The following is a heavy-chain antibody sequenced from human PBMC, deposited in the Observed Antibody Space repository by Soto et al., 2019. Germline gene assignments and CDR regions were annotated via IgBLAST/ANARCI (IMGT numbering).Heavy chain of an antibody. Sequence: QVQLVQSGAEVKKPGSSVKVSCKASGGTFSSYTISWVRQAPGQGLEWMGRIIPILGIANYAQKFQGRVTITADKATSTAYMELSSLSSEDTAVYYCARSSITITDVWGQGTTVTVSS. CDR2: IIPILGIA. CDR3: ARSSITITDV. D-gene: IGHD3-9*01. CDR1: GGTFSSYT. V-gene: IGHV1-69*02. J-gene: IGHJ6*02.